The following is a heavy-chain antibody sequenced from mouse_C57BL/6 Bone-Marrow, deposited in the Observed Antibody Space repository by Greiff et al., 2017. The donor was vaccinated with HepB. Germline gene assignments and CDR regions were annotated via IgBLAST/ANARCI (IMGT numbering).Heavy chain of an antibody. CDR1: GYTFTSYW. D-gene: IGHD2-4*01. J-gene: IGHJ2*01. V-gene: IGHV1-64*01. CDR3: ARSGVYYDYDAHFDY. Sequence: VQLQQPGAELVKPGASVKLSCKASGYTFTSYWMHWVKQRPGQGLEWIGMIHPNSGSTNYNEKFKSKATLTVDKSSSTAYMQLSSLTSEDSAVYYCARSGVYYDYDAHFDYWGQGTTLTVSS. CDR2: IHPNSGST.